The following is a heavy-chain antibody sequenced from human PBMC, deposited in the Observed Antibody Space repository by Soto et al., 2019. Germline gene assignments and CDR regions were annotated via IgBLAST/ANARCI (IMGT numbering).Heavy chain of an antibody. Sequence: GGSLRLSCAASGFTFSSYSMNWLRQAPGKGLEWVSYISSSSSTIYYADSVKGRFTISRDNAKNSLYLQMNSLRDEDTAVYYCASSPYYYDSSGYPYWGQGTLVTVSS. CDR3: ASSPYYYDSSGYPY. D-gene: IGHD3-22*01. V-gene: IGHV3-48*02. CDR2: ISSSSSTI. CDR1: GFTFSSYS. J-gene: IGHJ4*02.